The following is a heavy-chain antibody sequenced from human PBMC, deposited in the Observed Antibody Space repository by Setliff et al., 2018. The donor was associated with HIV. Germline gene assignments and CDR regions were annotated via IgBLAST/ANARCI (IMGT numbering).Heavy chain of an antibody. CDR1: GDTFNSHA. J-gene: IGHJ6*02. CDR3: ARDSRDIVVVIAPEPEPYYYYGMDV. V-gene: IGHV1-69*13. CDR2: IIPIFGTP. D-gene: IGHD2-15*01. Sequence: SVKVSCKASGDTFNSHAISWVRQAPGQGLEWMGGIIPIFGTPNFAQKFKGRLTITADESTSTVYMELSSLRSEDTAVYYCARDSRDIVVVIAPEPEPYYYYGMDVWGEGTTVTVS.